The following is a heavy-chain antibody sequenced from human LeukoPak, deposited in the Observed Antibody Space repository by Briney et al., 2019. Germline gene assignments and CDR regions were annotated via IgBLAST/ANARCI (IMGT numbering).Heavy chain of an antibody. V-gene: IGHV1-18*01. CDR1: GYTLTELS. CDR3: ARSSVADSSGWYYFDY. CDR2: ISGDNGDT. D-gene: IGHD6-19*01. J-gene: IGHJ4*02. Sequence: ASVKVSCKVSGYTLTELSMHWVRQAPGQGLEWMGWISGDNGDTNYAQKLQGRVTMTTDTSTSTAYMELRSLRSDDTAVYYCARSSVADSSGWYYFDYWGQGTLVTVSS.